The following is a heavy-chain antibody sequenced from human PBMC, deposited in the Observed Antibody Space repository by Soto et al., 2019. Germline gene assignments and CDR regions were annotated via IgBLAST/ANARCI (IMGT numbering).Heavy chain of an antibody. CDR3: ARDDHYYSGMDV. Sequence: TLSLTCTVSAGSISIGDYYWSLIRQPPGKGLEWIGYIYYSGSTYYNPSPKSRVTISVDTSKNQFSLKLSSVTAADTAVYYCARDDHYYSGMDVWGQGTTVTVSS. J-gene: IGHJ6*02. V-gene: IGHV4-30-4*01. CDR2: IYYSGST. CDR1: AGSISIGDYY.